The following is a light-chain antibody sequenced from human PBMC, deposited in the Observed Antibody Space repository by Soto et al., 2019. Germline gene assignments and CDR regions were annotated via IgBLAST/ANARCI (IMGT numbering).Light chain of an antibody. CDR3: QSYDSSLSGSV. CDR1: SSNIGAGYD. V-gene: IGLV1-40*01. J-gene: IGLJ2*01. CDR2: GNS. Sequence: QSVLTQPPSVSGAPGQRVTISCTGSSSNIGAGYDVHWYQQLPGTAPKLLIYGNSNRPSGVPDRFSVSKSGTSASLAITGLQAEDVADYYCQSYDSSLSGSVFGGGTKVTFL.